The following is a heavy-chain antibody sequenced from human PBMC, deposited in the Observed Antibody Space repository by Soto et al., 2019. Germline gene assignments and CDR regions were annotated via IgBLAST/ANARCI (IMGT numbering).Heavy chain of an antibody. D-gene: IGHD6-13*01. V-gene: IGHV3-23*05. CDR3: AKDRIGQLAKFDY. CDR2: LDKSGGST. Sequence: EVQLLESGGGLVQPGGSLRLSCTASGFIFSNYDMSWVRQAPGKGLEWVSTLDKSGGSTYYADSVRGRFTISRDNSKNMLYLHMNSLRAEDTAFYYCAKDRIGQLAKFDYWGQGTLVTVSS. J-gene: IGHJ4*02. CDR1: GFIFSNYD.